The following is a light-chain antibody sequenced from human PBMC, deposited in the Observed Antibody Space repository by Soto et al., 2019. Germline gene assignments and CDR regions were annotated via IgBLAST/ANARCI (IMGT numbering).Light chain of an antibody. J-gene: IGLJ1*01. CDR2: EVS. CDR3: SSYTSSSTLV. Sequence: QPVLTQPASVSGSPGQSITISCTGTSSDVGGYNYVSWYQQHPGKAPKLMIYEVSYRPSGVSNRFSGSKSDNTASLTISGLQAEDEADYYCSSYTSSSTLVFGTGTKVTVL. V-gene: IGLV2-14*01. CDR1: SSDVGGYNY.